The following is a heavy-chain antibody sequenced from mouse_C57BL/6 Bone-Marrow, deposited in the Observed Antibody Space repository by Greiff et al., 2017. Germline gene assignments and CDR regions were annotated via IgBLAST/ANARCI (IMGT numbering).Heavy chain of an antibody. V-gene: IGHV1-50*01. CDR1: GYTFTSYW. J-gene: IGHJ2*01. D-gene: IGHD6-5*01. Sequence: QVQLQQPGAELVKPGASVKLSCKASGYTFTSYWMQWVKQRPGQGLEWIGGIDPSDSYTNHNQKFKGKATLTVDTSSSTAYMQLSSLTSEDSAVYYCALMRFDYWGQGTTLTVSS. CDR3: ALMRFDY. CDR2: IDPSDSYT.